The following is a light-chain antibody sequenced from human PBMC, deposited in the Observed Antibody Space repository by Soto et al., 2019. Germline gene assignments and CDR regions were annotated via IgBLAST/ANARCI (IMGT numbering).Light chain of an antibody. CDR3: QQYGSSPWT. Sequence: EIVLTQSPGTLSLSPGERATLSCRASQSVRSNYLAWYRQTPGQAPRLLIYGASIRATGIPDRFSGSGSGTDFTLIISRLEPEDFALYYCQQYGSSPWTFGQGTKVEIK. CDR1: QSVRSNY. J-gene: IGKJ1*01. CDR2: GAS. V-gene: IGKV3-20*01.